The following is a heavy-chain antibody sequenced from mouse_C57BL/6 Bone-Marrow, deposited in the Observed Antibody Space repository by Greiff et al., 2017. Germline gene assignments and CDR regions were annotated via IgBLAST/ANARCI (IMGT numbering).Heavy chain of an antibody. CDR1: GYTFTSYW. Sequence: QVQLQQPGAELVKPGASVKQSCKASGYTFTSYWMHWVKQRPGRGLEWIGGIDPNSGGTTYNEKFKGKATLTVDKPSSTAYMELSSLTSEDSAVYYCAGTAVEGYDMDYWGEGTAVTVSS. CDR2: IDPNSGGT. CDR3: AGTAVEGYDMDY. J-gene: IGHJ4*01. D-gene: IGHD1-1*01. V-gene: IGHV1-72*01.